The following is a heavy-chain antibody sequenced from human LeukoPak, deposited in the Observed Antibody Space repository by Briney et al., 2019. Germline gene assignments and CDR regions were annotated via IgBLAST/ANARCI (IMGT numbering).Heavy chain of an antibody. V-gene: IGHV3-23*01. CDR2: FVGGDTT. J-gene: IGHJ4*02. D-gene: IGHD3-3*01. Sequence: GGSLRLSCAASGFTFNNYAASWVRQAPGKGLEWVSAFVGGDTTYYADSVKGRFTISRDNSRNTLYPQMNTLRAEDTAVYYCAKQARYSNFWSGYLYYFDSWGQGTLVTVSS. CDR1: GFTFNNYA. CDR3: AKQARYSNFWSGYLYYFDS.